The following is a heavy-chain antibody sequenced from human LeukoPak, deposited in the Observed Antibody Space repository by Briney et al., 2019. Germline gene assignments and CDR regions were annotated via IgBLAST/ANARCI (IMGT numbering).Heavy chain of an antibody. CDR3: AREEVGYCSSTSCYGVGYYYYGMDV. V-gene: IGHV3-74*01. Sequence: GGSLRLSCAASGFTFSSYWMHWVRQAPGKGLVRVSRINSDGSSTSYADSVKGRFTVSRDNAKNTLCLQMNSLRAEDTAVYYGAREEVGYCSSTSCYGVGYYYYGMDVWGQGTTVTVSS. CDR1: GFTFSSYW. CDR2: INSDGSST. J-gene: IGHJ6*02. D-gene: IGHD2-2*01.